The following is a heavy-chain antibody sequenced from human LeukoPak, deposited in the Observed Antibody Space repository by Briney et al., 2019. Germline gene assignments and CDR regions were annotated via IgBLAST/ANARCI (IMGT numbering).Heavy chain of an antibody. CDR1: GYTFSSYC. J-gene: IGHJ6*02. Sequence: VASVKVSCKASGYTFSSYCMHWVRQAPGQGLEWMGMIDPSDGNTTYTQKFQGRVTMTRDTSASTVYMELSSLGSEDTAVYYCARASSTAVAIYYYYDMDVWGQGTTVTVSS. V-gene: IGHV1-46*01. CDR2: IDPSDGNT. CDR3: ARASSTAVAIYYYYDMDV. D-gene: IGHD6-19*01.